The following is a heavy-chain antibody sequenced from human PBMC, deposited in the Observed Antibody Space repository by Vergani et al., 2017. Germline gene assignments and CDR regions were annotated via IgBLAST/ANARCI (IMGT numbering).Heavy chain of an antibody. CDR3: ARVGRSADDA. CDR2: IYSGGST. CDR1: GFTVSSNY. J-gene: IGHJ5*02. V-gene: IGHV3-53*01. Sequence: EVQLVESGGGLIQPGGSLRLSCAASGFTVSSNYMSWVRQAPGKGREWVAVIYSGGSTYYADSVKGRFTLSRDNSKNTRYLQMNSLRAADTAVYYCARVGRSADDAWGQGTLVTVSS.